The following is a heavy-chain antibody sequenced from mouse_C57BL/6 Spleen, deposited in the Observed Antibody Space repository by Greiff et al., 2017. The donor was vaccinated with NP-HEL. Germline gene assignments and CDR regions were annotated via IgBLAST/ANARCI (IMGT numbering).Heavy chain of an antibody. Sequence: EVQLKQSGAELVRPGASVKLSCTASGFNIKDDYMHWVKQRPEQGLEWIGWIDPENGDTEYASKFQGKATITADTSSNTAYLQLSSLTSEDTAVYYCNTGVTTSGPQGYWGQGTTLTVSS. J-gene: IGHJ2*01. CDR2: IDPENGDT. CDR1: GFNIKDDY. V-gene: IGHV14-4*01. CDR3: NTGVTTSGPQGY. D-gene: IGHD2-2*01.